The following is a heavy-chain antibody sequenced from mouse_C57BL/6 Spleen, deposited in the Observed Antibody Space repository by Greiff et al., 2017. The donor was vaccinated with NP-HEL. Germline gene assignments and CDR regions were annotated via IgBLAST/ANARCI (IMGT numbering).Heavy chain of an antibody. CDR1: GYTFTSYW. CDR2: IYPSDSET. D-gene: IGHD1-1*01. V-gene: IGHV1-61*01. J-gene: IGHJ3*01. Sequence: QVQLQQPGAELVRPGSSVKLSCKASGYTFTSYWMDWVKQRPGQGLEWIGNIYPSDSETHYNQKFKDKATLTVDKSSSTAYMQLSSLTSEDSAVYYCASSPYYYGTPVAYWGQGTLVTVSA. CDR3: ASSPYYYGTPVAY.